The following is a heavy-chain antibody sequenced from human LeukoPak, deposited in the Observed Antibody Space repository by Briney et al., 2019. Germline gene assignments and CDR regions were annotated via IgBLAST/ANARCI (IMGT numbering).Heavy chain of an antibody. Sequence: SVKVSCKASGGTFSSYAISWVRQAPGQGLEWMGGIIPIFGTANYAQKFQGRVTITVDESTSTAYMELSSLRSEDTAVYYCARSVSTGVVAATFDYWGQGTLVTVSS. D-gene: IGHD2-15*01. CDR2: IIPIFGTA. J-gene: IGHJ4*02. CDR1: GGTFSSYA. CDR3: ARSVSTGVVAATFDY. V-gene: IGHV1-69*13.